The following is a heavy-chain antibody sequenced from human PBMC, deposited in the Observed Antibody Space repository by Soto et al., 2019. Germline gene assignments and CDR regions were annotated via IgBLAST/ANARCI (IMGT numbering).Heavy chain of an antibody. Sequence: GGSLRLSCAASGFTFSSYAMHWVRQAPGKGLEYVSAISSNGGSTYYANSVKGRFTISRDNSKNTLYLQMGSLRAEDMAVYYCAREGYSYGYYYYYYGMDVWGQGTTVTVSS. D-gene: IGHD5-18*01. CDR1: GFTFSSYA. CDR2: ISSNGGST. V-gene: IGHV3-64*01. CDR3: AREGYSYGYYYYYYGMDV. J-gene: IGHJ6*02.